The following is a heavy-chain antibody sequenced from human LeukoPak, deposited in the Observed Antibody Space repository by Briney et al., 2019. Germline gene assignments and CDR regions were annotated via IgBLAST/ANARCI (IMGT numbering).Heavy chain of an antibody. D-gene: IGHD4-17*01. J-gene: IGHJ3*02. CDR2: IYHSGST. CDR1: GGSISSGGYS. CDR3: ARTPLYGDYGVGASDI. V-gene: IGHV4-30-2*01. Sequence: SETLSLTCAVSGGSISSGGYSWSWIRQPPGKGLEWIGFIYHSGSTYYNPSLKSRVTISVDRSKNQFSLKLSSVTAADTAVYYCARTPLYGDYGVGASDIWGQGTMVTVSS.